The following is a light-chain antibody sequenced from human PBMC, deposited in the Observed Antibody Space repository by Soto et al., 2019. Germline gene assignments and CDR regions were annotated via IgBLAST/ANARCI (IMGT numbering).Light chain of an antibody. CDR3: QQYGRSPWT. CDR1: QNINNY. V-gene: IGKV3-20*01. Sequence: PGQEATLSCRASQNINNYLAWYRQQPGQAPRLLIFDASTRATGIPRRFSGSGSGTDFTLTISSLEPEDFAVYYCQQYGRSPWTFGQGTKVEIK. J-gene: IGKJ1*01. CDR2: DAS.